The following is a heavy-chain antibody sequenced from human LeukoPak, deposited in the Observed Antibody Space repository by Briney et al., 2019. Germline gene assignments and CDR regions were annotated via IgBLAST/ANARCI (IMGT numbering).Heavy chain of an antibody. J-gene: IGHJ3*01. D-gene: IGHD3-22*01. V-gene: IGHV3-15*01. CDR3: AKSGRDYSDISAFDF. CDR2: IKSKTDGGTT. Sequence: GGSLRLSCAGSRFTFSNAWLSWVRQAPGKGMELVGRIKSKTDGGTTDYAAPVKGRFTISRDDSNNTLYLQMNSLRDEDTAIYHCAKSGRDYSDISAFDFWGQGTMVIVSS. CDR1: RFTFSNAW.